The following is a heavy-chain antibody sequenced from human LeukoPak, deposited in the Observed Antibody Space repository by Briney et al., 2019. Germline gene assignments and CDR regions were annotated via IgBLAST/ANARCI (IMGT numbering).Heavy chain of an antibody. CDR2: ISGSGGST. CDR1: GFTFSSYA. D-gene: IGHD3-9*01. V-gene: IGHV3-23*01. CDR3: AKDSARYFDWLPDY. J-gene: IGHJ4*02. Sequence: GGSLRLSCAASGFTFSSYAMSWVRQAPGKGLEWVSAISGSGGSTYYADSVNGRFTISRDNSKNTRYLQMNSLRAEDTAVYYCAKDSARYFDWLPDYWGQGTLVTVSS.